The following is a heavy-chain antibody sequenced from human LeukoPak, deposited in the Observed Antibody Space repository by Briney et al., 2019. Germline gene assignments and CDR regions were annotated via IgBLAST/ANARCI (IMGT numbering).Heavy chain of an antibody. Sequence: VKVSCKASGYTFTSYDINWVRQATGQGLEWMGWMNPNSGNTGYAQKFQGGVTMTRDTSITTAYMELSSLRSDDTAVYYCARDVGEYCSSTNCYASHYWGQGTLVTVSS. V-gene: IGHV1-8*01. CDR2: MNPNSGNT. CDR3: ARDVGEYCSSTNCYASHY. CDR1: GYTFTSYD. J-gene: IGHJ4*02. D-gene: IGHD2-2*01.